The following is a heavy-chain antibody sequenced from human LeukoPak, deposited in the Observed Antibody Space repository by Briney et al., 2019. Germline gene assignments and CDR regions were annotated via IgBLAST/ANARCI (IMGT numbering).Heavy chain of an antibody. D-gene: IGHD3-22*01. CDR2: MNPDSGNT. Sequence: GASVKVSCKASGGTFSSYAISWVRQAPGQGLEWMGWMNPDSGNTGFAQKFQGRVTMTRNTSINAAYMELSSLRFEDTAVYYCARGKARITLIQAIDYWGQGTLVTVSS. CDR3: ARGKARITLIQAIDY. CDR1: GGTFSSYA. J-gene: IGHJ4*02. V-gene: IGHV1-8*02.